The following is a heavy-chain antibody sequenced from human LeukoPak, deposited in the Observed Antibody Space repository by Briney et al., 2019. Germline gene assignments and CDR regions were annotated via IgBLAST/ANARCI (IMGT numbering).Heavy chain of an antibody. D-gene: IGHD6-13*01. J-gene: IGHJ5*01. V-gene: IGHV1-2*02. CDR2: INPNSAGT. Sequence: SSVTVSFTAAGYTFTVYCLYWFRQRPGQGLELVGWINPNSAGTEYAQEFQGRVTMTRDTSNSTAYMELSRLRPDDTAVYFCARAAWSATSKFDSWGQGTRVTVSS. CDR3: ARAAWSATSKFDS. CDR1: GYTFTVYC.